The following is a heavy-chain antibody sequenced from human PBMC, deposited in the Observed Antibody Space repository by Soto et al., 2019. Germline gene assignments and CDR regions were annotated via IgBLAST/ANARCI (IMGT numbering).Heavy chain of an antibody. J-gene: IGHJ4*02. Sequence: GSLRLSCAASGFTFTNYATSWVRQAPGKGLEWVSAISDGGGNTYYADSVKGRFTISRDNSRNTLYLQVNSLRAEDTAVYHCARPSISSAGTYWGQGTLVTVSS. D-gene: IGHD6-13*01. V-gene: IGHV3-23*01. CDR3: ARPSISSAGTY. CDR1: GFTFTNYA. CDR2: ISDGGGNT.